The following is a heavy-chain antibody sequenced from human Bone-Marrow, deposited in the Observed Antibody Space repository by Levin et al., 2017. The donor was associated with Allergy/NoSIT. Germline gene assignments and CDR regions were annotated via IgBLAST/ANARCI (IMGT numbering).Heavy chain of an antibody. CDR1: GGSISSYY. D-gene: IGHD4-11*01. CDR3: ARAIMTTVDGMDV. CDR2: IYYSGST. Sequence: PSETLSLTCTVSGGSISSYYWSWIRQPPGKGLEWIGYIYYSGSTNYNPSLKSRVTISVDTSKNQFSLKLSSVTAADTAVYYCARAIMTTVDGMDVWGQGTTVTVSS. V-gene: IGHV4-59*01. J-gene: IGHJ6*02.